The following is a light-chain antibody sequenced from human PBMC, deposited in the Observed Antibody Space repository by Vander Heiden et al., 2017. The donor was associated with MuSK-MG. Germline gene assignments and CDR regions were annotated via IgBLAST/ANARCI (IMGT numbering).Light chain of an antibody. J-gene: IGKJ1*01. CDR1: QSVSSD. Sequence: EIVLTQSPATLSLSPGERATLSCGASQSVSSDLAWYRQKPGQTPRLRIYDASKRATGIPARFSGSGSGTDFTLTISSLEPEDFAVYYCQHRNNWTFGQGTKVEIK. CDR2: DAS. CDR3: QHRNNWT. V-gene: IGKV3-11*01.